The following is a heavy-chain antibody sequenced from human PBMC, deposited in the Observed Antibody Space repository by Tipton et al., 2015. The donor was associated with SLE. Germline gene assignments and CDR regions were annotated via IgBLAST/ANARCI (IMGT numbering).Heavy chain of an antibody. CDR2: ITVDGSKT. Sequence: SLRLSCVASGFTFSRYQMNWVRRAPGKGLEWVALITVDGSKTHYADSVKGRFFVPRDNSKNTLYLQMDSLRPEDTAVYYCPRDFTWGAGYGGQGTLVTVAS. J-gene: IGHJ4*02. CDR1: GFTFSRYQ. D-gene: IGHD7-27*01. CDR3: PRDFTWGAGY. V-gene: IGHV3-30*04.